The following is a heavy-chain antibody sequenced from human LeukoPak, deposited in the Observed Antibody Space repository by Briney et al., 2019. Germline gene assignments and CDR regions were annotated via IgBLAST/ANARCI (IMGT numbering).Heavy chain of an antibody. CDR2: IYSGGST. CDR3: ARAIAAAGYYYYGMDV. D-gene: IGHD6-13*01. J-gene: IGHJ6*02. CDR1: GFTASSNY. Sequence: GGSLRLSCAASGFTASSNYMSWVRQAPGKGLEWVSVIYSGGSTYYADSVKGGFTISRHNSKNTLYLQMNSLRAEDTAVYYCARAIAAAGYYYYGMDVWGQGTTVTVSS. V-gene: IGHV3-53*04.